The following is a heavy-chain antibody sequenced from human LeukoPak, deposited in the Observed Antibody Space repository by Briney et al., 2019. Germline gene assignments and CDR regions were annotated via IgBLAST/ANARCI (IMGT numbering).Heavy chain of an antibody. J-gene: IGHJ4*02. V-gene: IGHV3-7*03. CDR2: IKQDGSEK. Sequence: GGSLRLSCAASEFTFSNFCMSWVRQAPGKGLEWVANIKQDGSEKYYVDSVKGRFTISRDNAKNSLYLQMNGLRAEDTAVHYCARERTGSSSWYQDYWGQGTLVTVSS. CDR1: EFTFSNFC. CDR3: ARERTGSSSWYQDY. D-gene: IGHD6-13*01.